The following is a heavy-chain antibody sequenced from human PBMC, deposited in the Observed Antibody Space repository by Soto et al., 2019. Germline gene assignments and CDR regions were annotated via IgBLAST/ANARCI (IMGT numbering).Heavy chain of an antibody. V-gene: IGHV4-30-2*01. D-gene: IGHD6-13*01. CDR3: ASRAAAGDYYYYYGMDV. CDR1: GGSISSGGYS. J-gene: IGHJ6*02. CDR2: IYHSGST. Sequence: SETLSLTCAVSGGSISSGGYSWSWIRQPPGKGLEWIGYIYHSGSTHYNPSLKSRVTISVDRSKNQFSLKLSSVTAADTAVYYCASRAAAGDYYYYYGMDVWGQGTTVTVSS.